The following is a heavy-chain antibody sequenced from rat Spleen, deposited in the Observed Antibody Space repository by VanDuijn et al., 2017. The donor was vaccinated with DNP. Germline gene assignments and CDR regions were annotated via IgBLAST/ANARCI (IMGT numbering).Heavy chain of an antibody. V-gene: IGHV5-31*01. J-gene: IGHJ3*01. CDR3: ATSSYFGYDYGFAY. CDR2: IKTGGGST. D-gene: IGHD1-7*01. CDR1: GFTFSNYW. Sequence: EVQLVESGGDLVQPGRSLKLSCVASGFTFSNYWMYWIRQAPGKGLEWVASIKTGGGSTYYPDSVRGRFTISRDYARSTLYLQMDSLRSEDTATYYCATSSYFGYDYGFAYWGQGTLFTVSS.